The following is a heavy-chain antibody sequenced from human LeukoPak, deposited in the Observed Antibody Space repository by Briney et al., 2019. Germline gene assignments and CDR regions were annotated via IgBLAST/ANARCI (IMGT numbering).Heavy chain of an antibody. V-gene: IGHV1-2*02. CDR3: ARGSLMVRGANNWFDP. CDR2: INPNSGGT. D-gene: IGHD3-10*01. CDR1: GYTFTGYY. Sequence: ASVKVSCKASGYTFTGYYMHWVRQAPGQGLEWMGWINPNSGGTNYAQKFRGRVTMTRDTSISTAYMELSRLRSDDTAVYYCARGSLMVRGANNWFDPWGQGTLVTVSS. J-gene: IGHJ5*02.